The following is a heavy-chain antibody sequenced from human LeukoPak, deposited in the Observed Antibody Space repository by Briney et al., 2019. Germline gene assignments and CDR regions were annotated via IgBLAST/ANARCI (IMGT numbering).Heavy chain of an antibody. J-gene: IGHJ4*02. CDR2: IYSGGST. V-gene: IGHV3-53*01. CDR1: GFTVSSNY. D-gene: IGHD4-23*01. CDR3: AREDYGGNSDAILRLFDY. Sequence: GGSLRLSCAASGFTVSSNYMSWVRQAPGKGLEWVSVIYSGGSTYYADSVKGRFTISRDNSKNTLYLKMNSLRAEDTAVYYCAREDYGGNSDAILRLFDYWGQGTLVTVSS.